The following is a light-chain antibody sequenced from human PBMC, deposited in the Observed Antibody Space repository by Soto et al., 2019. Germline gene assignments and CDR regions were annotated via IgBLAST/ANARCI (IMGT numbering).Light chain of an antibody. Sequence: EVVLTQSPATLYLAPGERATPSCRASQFLSSYLAWYQQKPAQPTSLLIYDTSNRATGIPARFSGSRSGTDFSLTISRLEPEDFAPYYCQQRSDWPPITFGQGTRLEIK. CDR1: QFLSSY. J-gene: IGKJ5*01. CDR3: QQRSDWPPIT. V-gene: IGKV3-11*01. CDR2: DTS.